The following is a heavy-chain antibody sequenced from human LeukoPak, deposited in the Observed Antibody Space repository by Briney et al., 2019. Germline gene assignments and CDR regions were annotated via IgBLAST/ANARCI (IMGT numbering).Heavy chain of an antibody. J-gene: IGHJ4*02. D-gene: IGHD4-17*01. Sequence: GGSLRLSCAAYGFTFSRYEMNWVRQAPGKGLEWVSYISSSGSTIYYADSVKGRFTISRDNAKKSLYLQMNSLRAEDTAVYYCARDRYGDENYWGQGTLVTVSS. V-gene: IGHV3-48*03. CDR1: GFTFSRYE. CDR2: ISSSGSTI. CDR3: ARDRYGDENY.